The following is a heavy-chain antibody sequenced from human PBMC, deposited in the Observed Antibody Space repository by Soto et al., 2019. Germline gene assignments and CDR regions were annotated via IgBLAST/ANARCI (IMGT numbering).Heavy chain of an antibody. V-gene: IGHV4-39*01. D-gene: IGHD1-26*01. CDR2: IYYNGDT. CDR1: GDSISDSRYS. J-gene: IGHJ4*02. CDR3: ARGVVGVTTKTGMTIDS. Sequence: SETLSLTCAVSGDSISDSRYSWAWIRQPPGKGLEWVVTIYYNGDTYYNSSLKSRVTISIDTSKNQFSLELASVTAADTAVYYCARGVVGVTTKTGMTIDSWGQGTLVPVSS.